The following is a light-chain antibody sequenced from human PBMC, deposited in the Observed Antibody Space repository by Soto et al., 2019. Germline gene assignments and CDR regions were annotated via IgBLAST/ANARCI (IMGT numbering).Light chain of an antibody. J-gene: IGKJ5*01. CDR1: QSVRSK. V-gene: IGKV3-15*01. Sequence: EIVMTQSPATLSVSPGERATLSCRASQSVRSKLAWYQQKPGQAPRLLIYDASTRATGIPARFSGSGSGTEFTLTISSLEPEDFAVYYCHHYGSSPLTFGQGTRLEIK. CDR3: HHYGSSPLT. CDR2: DAS.